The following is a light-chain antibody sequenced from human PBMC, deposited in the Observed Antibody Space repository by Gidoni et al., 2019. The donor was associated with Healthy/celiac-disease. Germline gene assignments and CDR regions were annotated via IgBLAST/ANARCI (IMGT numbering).Light chain of an antibody. Sequence: DIQMNQAPSSLSASVGARVTITCQASQDMSNYFNWYQQKPGKAPKLLIYDASNWATGVPSRFSGSGSGTDFTFTISLLQPEDIATYYCQQYDNLPLTFGGGTKVEIK. V-gene: IGKV1-33*01. CDR1: QDMSNY. J-gene: IGKJ4*01. CDR3: QQYDNLPLT. CDR2: DAS.